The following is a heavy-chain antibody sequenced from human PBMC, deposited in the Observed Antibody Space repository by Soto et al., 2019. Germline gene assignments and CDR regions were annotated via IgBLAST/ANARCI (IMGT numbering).Heavy chain of an antibody. J-gene: IGHJ6*02. D-gene: IGHD2-2*01. CDR2: IHYRGST. Sequence: QLQLQESGPGLVKPSETLSLTCTVSGGSISSSSYYWGWIRQTPGKGLERVGSIHYRGSTYYNPSRKSRVSISVYTSKNQFSPKLSSVTAADTAVYYCARVVVPAATLNYYYGMDVGGQGTTVTVSS. CDR1: GGSISSSSYY. CDR3: ARVVVPAATLNYYYGMDV. V-gene: IGHV4-39*01.